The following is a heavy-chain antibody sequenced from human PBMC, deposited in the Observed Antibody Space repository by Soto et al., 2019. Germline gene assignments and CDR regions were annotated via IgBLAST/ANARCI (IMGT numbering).Heavy chain of an antibody. Sequence: SETLSLTCTISGGSVSSGSFYWSWIRQPPGKGLEWIGYIYYSGSSNYNPSLKSRVTISLDTSKNQFSLNLRSVTAADTAVYYCARDYVTGDRFGYWGQGTLVTVSS. D-gene: IGHD7-27*01. CDR2: IYYSGSS. CDR1: GGSVSSGSFY. J-gene: IGHJ4*02. V-gene: IGHV4-61*01. CDR3: ARDYVTGDRFGY.